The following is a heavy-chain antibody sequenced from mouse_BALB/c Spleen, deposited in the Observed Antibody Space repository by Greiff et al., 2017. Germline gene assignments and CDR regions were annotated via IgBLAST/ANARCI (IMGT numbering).Heavy chain of an antibody. J-gene: IGHJ3*01. CDR3: ARDGDGGAY. CDR2: ISDGGSYT. V-gene: IGHV5-4*02. Sequence: EVQLVESGGGLVKPGGSLKLSCAASGFTFSDYYMYWVRQTPEKRLEWVATISDGGSYTYYPDSVKGRFTISRDNAKNNLYLQMSSLKSEDTAMYYCARDGDGGAYWGQGTLVTVSA. CDR1: GFTFSDYY.